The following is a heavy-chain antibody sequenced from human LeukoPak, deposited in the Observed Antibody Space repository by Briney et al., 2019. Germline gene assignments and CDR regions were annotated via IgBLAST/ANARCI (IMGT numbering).Heavy chain of an antibody. CDR1: GGSFSGYY. CDR3: ASGYDH. V-gene: IGHV4-34*01. CDR2: INHSGST. Sequence: SETLSLTCAVYGGSFSGYYWSWIRQPPGKGLEWIGEINHSGSTNYNPSLKSRVTISVDTSKNQFSLKLSSVTAADTAVYYCASGYDHWGQGTMVTVSS. J-gene: IGHJ3*01. D-gene: IGHD5-12*01.